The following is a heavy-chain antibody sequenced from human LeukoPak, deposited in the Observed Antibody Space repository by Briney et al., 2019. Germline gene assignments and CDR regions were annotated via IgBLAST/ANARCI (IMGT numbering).Heavy chain of an antibody. CDR3: ASGQYYDLWSGYYVD. CDR2: INHSGST. Sequence: PSETLSLTCAVYGGSFSGHYWSWIRQPPGKGLEWIGEINHSGSTNYNPSLESRVTVSVDTSKNHFSLKLSSVTAADTAVYYCASGQYYDLWSGYYVDWGQGTLVTVSA. V-gene: IGHV4-34*01. J-gene: IGHJ4*02. D-gene: IGHD3-3*01. CDR1: GGSFSGHY.